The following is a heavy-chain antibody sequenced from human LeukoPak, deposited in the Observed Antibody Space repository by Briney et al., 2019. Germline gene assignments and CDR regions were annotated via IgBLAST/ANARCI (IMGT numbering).Heavy chain of an antibody. Sequence: ASVKVSCKAPGYTFTSYDINWVRQATGQGLEWMGWMKPNSGNTGYAQKFQGRVTMTRDTSISTAYMELSSLRSEDTAVYYCARSDFWGGSPGVKWFDPWGQGTLVTVSS. V-gene: IGHV1-8*01. CDR3: ARSDFWGGSPGVKWFDP. D-gene: IGHD3-3*01. CDR2: MKPNSGNT. CDR1: GYTFTSYD. J-gene: IGHJ5*02.